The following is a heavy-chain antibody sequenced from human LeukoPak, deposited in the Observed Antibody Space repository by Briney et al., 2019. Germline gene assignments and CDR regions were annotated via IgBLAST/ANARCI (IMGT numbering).Heavy chain of an antibody. CDR2: IYTSGST. Sequence: SETLSLTCTVSGGSISSGSYYWSWIRQPAGKGLEWIGRIYTSGSTNYNPSLKSRVTISVDTSKNQFSLKLSSVTAADTTVYYCARDRFDYVWGSYRSRFDYWGQGTLVTVSS. CDR3: ARDRFDYVWGSYRSRFDY. D-gene: IGHD3-16*02. J-gene: IGHJ4*02. V-gene: IGHV4-61*02. CDR1: GGSISSGSYY.